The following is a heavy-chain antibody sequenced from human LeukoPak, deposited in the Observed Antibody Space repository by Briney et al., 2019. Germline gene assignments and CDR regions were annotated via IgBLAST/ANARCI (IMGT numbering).Heavy chain of an antibody. Sequence: GGSLRLSCAASGFTFSSYWMSRVRQAPGKGLEWVANIKQDGSEKYYVDSVKGRFTISRDNAKNSLYLQMNSLRAEDTAVYYCAREGHDILTGYYQPPLDYWGQGTLVTVSS. J-gene: IGHJ4*02. CDR3: AREGHDILTGYYQPPLDY. D-gene: IGHD3-9*01. CDR2: IKQDGSEK. V-gene: IGHV3-7*01. CDR1: GFTFSSYW.